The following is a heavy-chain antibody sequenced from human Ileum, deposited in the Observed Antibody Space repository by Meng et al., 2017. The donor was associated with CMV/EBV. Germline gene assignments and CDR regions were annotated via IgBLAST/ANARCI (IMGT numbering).Heavy chain of an antibody. V-gene: IGHV1-69*05. D-gene: IGHD6-13*01. CDR2: IIPIFGTA. Sequence: CTASGGTFSSYAISWVRQAPGQGLEWMGGIIPIFGTANYAQKFQGRVTITTDESTSTAYMELSSLRSEDTAVYYCARGTGIAAAVSYWGQGTLVTVSS. CDR1: GGTFSSYA. CDR3: ARGTGIAAAVSY. J-gene: IGHJ4*02.